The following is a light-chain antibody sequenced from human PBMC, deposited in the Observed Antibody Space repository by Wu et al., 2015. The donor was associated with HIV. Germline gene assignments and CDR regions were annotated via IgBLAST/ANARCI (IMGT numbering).Light chain of an antibody. V-gene: IGKV3-11*01. Sequence: EIVLTQSPATLSLSPGERATLSCRASQSVSSHVAWYQQKPGQIPRLLIYGSINRATGIPARFSGSGSGTDFTLIISSLEPEDFAIYYCQQRSNWPWTFGQGTKVEIK. CDR2: GSI. CDR3: QQRSNWPWT. J-gene: IGKJ1*01. CDR1: QSVSSH.